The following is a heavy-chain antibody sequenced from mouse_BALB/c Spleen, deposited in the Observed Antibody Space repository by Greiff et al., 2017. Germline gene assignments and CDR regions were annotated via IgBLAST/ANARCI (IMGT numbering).Heavy chain of an antibody. CDR3: ARGTYDYDGRDYAMDD. CDR2: FSSGGST. D-gene: IGHD2-4*01. J-gene: IGHJ4*01. Sequence: EVKLVDSGGGLVKPGGSLKLSCAASGFTFSSSAMSWVRHTPETRLEWVASFSSGGSTYYPDSVTGRFTISRDNARNIMYLKMSSLRSEDTAMYYCARGTYDYDGRDYAMDDWGQGTSVTVSS. CDR1: GFTFSSSA. V-gene: IGHV5-6-5*01.